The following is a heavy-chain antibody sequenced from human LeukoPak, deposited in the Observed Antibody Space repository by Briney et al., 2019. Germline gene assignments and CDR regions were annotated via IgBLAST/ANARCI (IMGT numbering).Heavy chain of an antibody. CDR2: ISSSSYI. D-gene: IGHD2-15*01. Sequence: GGSLRLSCAASGFTFSSYAMSWVRQAPGKGLEWVSSISSSSYIYYADSVKGRFTISRDNAKNSLYLQMNSLRAEDTAVYYCARERIEYGMDVWGQGTTVTVSS. V-gene: IGHV3-21*01. CDR1: GFTFSSYA. J-gene: IGHJ6*02. CDR3: ARERIEYGMDV.